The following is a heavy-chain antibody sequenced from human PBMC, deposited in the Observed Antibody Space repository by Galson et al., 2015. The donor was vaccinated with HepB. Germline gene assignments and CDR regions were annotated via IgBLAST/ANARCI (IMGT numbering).Heavy chain of an antibody. CDR3: ARPLSTVAGTNPGAFDV. Sequence: QSGAEVKRPGESLRISCYDSGYTFRHYWVGWVRQMPGKGLEWMGIIYLGNSDTRYSPSFQGQVTISADKSISTAYLQWSSLKASDTAMYYCARPLSTVAGTNPGAFDVWGQGTMVTVSS. CDR2: IYLGNSDT. CDR1: GYTFRHYW. V-gene: IGHV5-51*01. J-gene: IGHJ3*01. D-gene: IGHD6-19*01.